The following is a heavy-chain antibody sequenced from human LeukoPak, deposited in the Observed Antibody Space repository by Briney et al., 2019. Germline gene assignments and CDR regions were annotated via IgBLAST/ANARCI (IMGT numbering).Heavy chain of an antibody. J-gene: IGHJ4*02. V-gene: IGHV1-18*01. Sequence: ASVKVSCKASGYTFTSYGISWVRQAPGQGLEWMGWISAYNGNTNYAQKLQGRVTMTTDTSTSTAYMELSRLRSDDTAVYYCARGGIIIAAAGTHTDYWGQGTLVTVSS. CDR2: ISAYNGNT. D-gene: IGHD6-13*01. CDR3: ARGGIIIAAAGTHTDY. CDR1: GYTFTSYG.